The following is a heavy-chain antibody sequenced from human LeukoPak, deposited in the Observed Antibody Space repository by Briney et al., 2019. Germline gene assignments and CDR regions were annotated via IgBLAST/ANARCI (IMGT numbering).Heavy chain of an antibody. J-gene: IGHJ4*02. CDR1: GFTFSSYA. CDR3: AKASSGSYWGYYSDY. D-gene: IGHD1-26*01. CDR2: ISGSGGST. Sequence: GGSLRLSCAASGFTFSSYAMSWVRQAPGKGLEWVSAISGSGGSTYYADSVKGRFTISRDNSKNTLYLQMNGLRAEDTAVYYCAKASSGSYWGYYSDYWGQGTLVTVSS. V-gene: IGHV3-23*01.